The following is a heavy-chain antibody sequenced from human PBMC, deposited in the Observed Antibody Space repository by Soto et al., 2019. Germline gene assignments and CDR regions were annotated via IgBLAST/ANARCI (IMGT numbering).Heavy chain of an antibody. CDR3: ARGDATKIVVTTYYGMDV. CDR2: IIPVFGTA. CDR1: GGSLSNYG. Sequence: ASVKVSCKASGGSLSNYGISWVRQAPGQGPEWMGGIIPVFGTANYAQKFQGRVTITADESTSIVYMDVTSLRSEDTAVYYCARGDATKIVVTTYYGMDVWGQGTTVTVSS. D-gene: IGHD4-17*01. J-gene: IGHJ6*02. V-gene: IGHV1-69*13.